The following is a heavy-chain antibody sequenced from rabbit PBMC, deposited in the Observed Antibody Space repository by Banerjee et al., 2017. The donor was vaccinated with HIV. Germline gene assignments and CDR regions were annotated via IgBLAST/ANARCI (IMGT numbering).Heavy chain of an antibody. D-gene: IGHD4-2*01. Sequence: QSLEESGGDLVKPGGSLTLTCKASGFSLSSGYDMCWVRQAPGKGLEWIGYVYTGSGVTWYADWVNGRFTISKASSTTVTLQMTSLTAADTATYFCARGHAGSSWGLDLWGPGTLVTVS. CDR3: ARGHAGSSWGLDL. CDR2: VYTGSGVT. J-gene: IGHJ3*01. CDR1: GFSLSSGYD. V-gene: IGHV1S40*01.